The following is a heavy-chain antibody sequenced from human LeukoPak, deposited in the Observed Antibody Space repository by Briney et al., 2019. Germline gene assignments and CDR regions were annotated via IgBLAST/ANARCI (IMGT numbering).Heavy chain of an antibody. CDR2: ITSSSTTI. CDR1: GFTFSTYS. V-gene: IGHV3-48*01. Sequence: GGSLRLSCAASGFTFSTYSMNWVRQAPGKGLEWLSYITSSSTTIYYADSVKGRFTISRDNAKNSLYLQMNSLRAEDTAVYYCARDHCSSTSCYYYYMDVWGKGTTVTVSS. D-gene: IGHD2-2*01. J-gene: IGHJ6*03. CDR3: ARDHCSSTSCYYYYMDV.